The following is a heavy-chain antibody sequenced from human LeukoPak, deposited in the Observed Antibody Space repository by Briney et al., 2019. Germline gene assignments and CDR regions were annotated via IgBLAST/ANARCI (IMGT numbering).Heavy chain of an antibody. CDR3: ARRPIGDRRDLVGDPFDY. Sequence: SETLSLTCAVSGGSISSGGYSWSWIRQPPGKGLEWIGYIYHSGSTYYNSSLKSRVTISVHTSKNQFSLKLSSVTAADTAVYYCARRPIGDRRDLVGDPFDYWGQGTLVTVSS. V-gene: IGHV4-30-2*03. D-gene: IGHD5-24*01. CDR2: IYHSGST. CDR1: GGSISSGGYS. J-gene: IGHJ4*02.